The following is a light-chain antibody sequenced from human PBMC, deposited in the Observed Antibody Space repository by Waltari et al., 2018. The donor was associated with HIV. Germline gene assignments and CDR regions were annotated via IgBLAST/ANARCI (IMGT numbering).Light chain of an antibody. J-gene: IGKJ2*01. CDR1: QGVSSN. CDR3: QQYNNWPLMYT. V-gene: IGKV3-15*01. Sequence: EVVMTQSPATLSVSPGERITLSCRASQGVSSNFAWYQQRPGQAPRLLIYAASTRATGIPARFSGSGSGTEFTLTISSLQSEDFAVYYCQQYNNWPLMYTFGQGTKVEIK. CDR2: AAS.